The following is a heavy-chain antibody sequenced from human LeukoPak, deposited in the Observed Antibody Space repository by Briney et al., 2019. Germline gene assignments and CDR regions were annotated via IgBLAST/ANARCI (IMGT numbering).Heavy chain of an antibody. CDR3: ARDYDY. V-gene: IGHV4-59*01. CDR2: IYYSGST. Sequence: SETLSLTCTVSGGSISGYYWSWIRQPPGKGLEWIGYIYYSGSTNYNPSLKSRVTIPVDTSKNQFSLKLSSVTAADTAVYYCARDYDYWGQGTLVTVSS. CDR1: GGSISGYY. J-gene: IGHJ4*02.